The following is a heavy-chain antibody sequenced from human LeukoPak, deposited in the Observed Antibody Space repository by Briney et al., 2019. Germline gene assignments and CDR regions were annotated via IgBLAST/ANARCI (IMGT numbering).Heavy chain of an antibody. CDR3: ARGRYGDYL. Sequence: AETLCLTCAVYGGSFSGYYWSWIRQPPGKGLEWVGVIDNSGRANYNPSLKSRVTISIDTSKSHFSLKLTSVTAADTAVYYCARGRYGDYLWGQGTLVTVSS. J-gene: IGHJ5*02. V-gene: IGHV4-34*01. D-gene: IGHD4-17*01. CDR2: IDNSGRA. CDR1: GGSFSGYY.